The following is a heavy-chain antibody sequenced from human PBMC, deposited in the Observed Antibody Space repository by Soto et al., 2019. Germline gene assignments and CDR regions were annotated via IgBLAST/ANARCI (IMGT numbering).Heavy chain of an antibody. J-gene: IGHJ6*02. D-gene: IGHD3-9*01. Sequence: GGSLRLSCVVSGFTFSTYSINWVRQAPGKGLEWVSSISSRSDIYYADSVKGRFTISRDNAKNSVSLQMNSLRAEDTAVYYCAREYTDWHLAYGLDVWGQGTTVTVSS. V-gene: IGHV3-21*01. CDR2: ISSRSDI. CDR1: GFTFSTYS. CDR3: AREYTDWHLAYGLDV.